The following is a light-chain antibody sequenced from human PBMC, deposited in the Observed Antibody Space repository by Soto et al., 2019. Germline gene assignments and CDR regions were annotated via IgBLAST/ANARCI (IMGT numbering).Light chain of an antibody. CDR2: GAS. Sequence: VLTQSPGTLSLSPGERATLSWGASQSVSNNYLAWYQQKPGQAPRLLIYGASNRATGIPDRFSGSRSGTDFTLTISRLEPEDFAVYYCQQYGSSGTFGQGTKVDIK. CDR1: QSVSNNY. CDR3: QQYGSSGT. J-gene: IGKJ1*01. V-gene: IGKV3-20*01.